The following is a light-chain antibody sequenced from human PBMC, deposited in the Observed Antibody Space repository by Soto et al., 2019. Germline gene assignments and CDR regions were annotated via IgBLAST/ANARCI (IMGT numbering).Light chain of an antibody. CDR2: DVS. Sequence: QSALTKPRSVSGSPGQSVTISCTGTSSDVGGYNYVSWYQQHPGKAPKLMIYDVSKRPSGVPDRFSGSKSGNTASLTISGLQAEDEADYYCCSYAGSYTFSLFGTGTKLTVL. CDR1: SSDVGGYNY. V-gene: IGLV2-11*01. J-gene: IGLJ1*01. CDR3: CSYAGSYTFSL.